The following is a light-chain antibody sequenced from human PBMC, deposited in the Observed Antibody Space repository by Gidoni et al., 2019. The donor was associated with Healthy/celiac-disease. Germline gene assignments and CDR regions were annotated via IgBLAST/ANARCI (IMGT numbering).Light chain of an antibody. V-gene: IGKV3-11*01. CDR3: QQRSNWPPWT. J-gene: IGKJ1*01. CDR1: QSVSSY. CDR2: DAS. Sequence: EIVLPQSPATLSLSPGERATLACRASQSVSSYLAWYQQKPGQAPRLLIYDASNRATGIPVRFSGSGSGTDFTLTISSLEPEDFAVYYCQQRSNWPPWTCGQGTKVEIK.